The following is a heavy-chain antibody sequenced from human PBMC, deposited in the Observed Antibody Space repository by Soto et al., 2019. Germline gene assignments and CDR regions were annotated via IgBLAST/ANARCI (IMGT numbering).Heavy chain of an antibody. CDR1: GFTFSSYA. Sequence: GGSLRLSCAASGFTFSSYAMSWVRQAPGKGLEWVSAISGSGGSTYYADSVKGRFTISRDNSKNTLYLQMNSLRAEDTAVHYCARNVMATILVRCDYWGQGTLVTVSS. CDR3: ARNVMATILVRCDY. V-gene: IGHV3-23*01. J-gene: IGHJ4*02. D-gene: IGHD5-12*01. CDR2: ISGSGGST.